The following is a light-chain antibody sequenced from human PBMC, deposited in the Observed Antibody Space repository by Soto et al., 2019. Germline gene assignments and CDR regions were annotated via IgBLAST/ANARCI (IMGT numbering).Light chain of an antibody. V-gene: IGKV3-11*01. CDR3: QQRSNWRVT. CDR2: DAS. CDR1: QSVNIY. Sequence: EIVLTQSPAALSLSPGEIATLSCRASQSVNIYLAWYQQKPGQAPRLLIYDASNRATGIPARLSGSGSGTDVSLTISSLEPEDIAVYYCQQRSNWRVTFGGGAKVDIK. J-gene: IGKJ4*01.